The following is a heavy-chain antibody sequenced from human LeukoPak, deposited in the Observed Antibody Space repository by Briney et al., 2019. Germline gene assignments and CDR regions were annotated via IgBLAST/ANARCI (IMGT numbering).Heavy chain of an antibody. CDR3: AKVLTHYSDSSGYYPFGYFQH. D-gene: IGHD3-22*01. CDR2: IKQDGSEK. Sequence: GGSLRLSCAASGFTFSSYWMSWVRQAPGKGLEWVAIIKQDGSEKYYVDSVKGRFTISRDNAKNSLYLQMNSLRAEDTAVYYCAKVLTHYSDSSGYYPFGYFQHWGQGTLVTVSS. V-gene: IGHV3-7*03. J-gene: IGHJ1*01. CDR1: GFTFSSYW.